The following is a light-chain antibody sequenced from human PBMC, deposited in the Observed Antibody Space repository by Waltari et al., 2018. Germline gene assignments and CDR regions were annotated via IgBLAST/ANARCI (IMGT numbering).Light chain of an antibody. V-gene: IGKV1-5*03. Sequence: DIQMTQSPSTLSASVGDRVTITCRASQSISSWLASYQQKPGTAPKLLIYKASTLESGVPSRFSGSGSGTEFTLTINSLQPDDFATYYCQQYNGYWTFGQGTKVEIK. J-gene: IGKJ1*01. CDR3: QQYNGYWT. CDR1: QSISSW. CDR2: KAS.